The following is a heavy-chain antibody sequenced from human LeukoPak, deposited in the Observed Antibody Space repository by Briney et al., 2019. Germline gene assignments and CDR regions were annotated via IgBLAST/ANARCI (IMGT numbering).Heavy chain of an antibody. CDR2: ISADGGTT. Sequence: GGSLRLSCAASGFTFTSNAMSWVRQAPGKGLEWVSAISADGGTTYYADSVKGRFTVSRDNSKSTLYLQMNSPRAEDTAVYFCAKVIITGTRYFDLWGRGTLVTVSS. D-gene: IGHD1-7*01. J-gene: IGHJ2*01. V-gene: IGHV3-23*01. CDR3: AKVIITGTRYFDL. CDR1: GFTFTSNA.